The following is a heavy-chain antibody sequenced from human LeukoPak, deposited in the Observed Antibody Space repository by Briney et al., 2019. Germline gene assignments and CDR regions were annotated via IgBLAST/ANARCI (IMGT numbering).Heavy chain of an antibody. D-gene: IGHD3-16*01. CDR2: LSGSDGST. J-gene: IGHJ4*02. CDR1: GFTFNSYG. Sequence: GGSLRLSCAASGFTFNSYGMTWVRQAPGKGLEWVSGLSGSDGSTYYADSVKGRFTISRDNSKNTLYLQMNSLRAEDTAVYYCAKDSLADIDYWGQGTLVTVSS. CDR3: AKDSLADIDY. V-gene: IGHV3-23*01.